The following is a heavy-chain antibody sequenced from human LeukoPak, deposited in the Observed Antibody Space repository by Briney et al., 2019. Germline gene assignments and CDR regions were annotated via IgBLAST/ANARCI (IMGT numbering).Heavy chain of an antibody. CDR3: ARERQDTILHSGAFDI. D-gene: IGHD2-21*01. CDR2: IASNGSHT. CDR1: GFTFSTYF. V-gene: IGHV3-30-3*01. J-gene: IGHJ3*02. Sequence: PGGSLRLSCAASGFTFSTYFMHWVRQAPGKGLEWVADIASNGSHTFYVESVKGRFTISRDNSKNTLYLPMNSLRAEDTAVYFCARERQDTILHSGAFDIWGQGTMVTVSS.